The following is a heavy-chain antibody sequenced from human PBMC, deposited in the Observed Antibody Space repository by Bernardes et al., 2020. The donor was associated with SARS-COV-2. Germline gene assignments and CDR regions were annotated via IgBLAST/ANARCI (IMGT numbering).Heavy chain of an antibody. CDR3: ARRTMGFPNWFDP. Sequence: SETLSLTCTVSGGPTSSNIHYWGWIRQPPGKGLEWIGNIYYSGNTYYHPSLKSRVTISVDTSRNQFSLRLTSMTAADTAVYYCARRTMGFPNWFDPWGQGTLVTVSS. V-gene: IGHV4-39*01. CDR1: GGPTSSNIHY. CDR2: IYYSGNT. D-gene: IGHD2-8*01. J-gene: IGHJ5*02.